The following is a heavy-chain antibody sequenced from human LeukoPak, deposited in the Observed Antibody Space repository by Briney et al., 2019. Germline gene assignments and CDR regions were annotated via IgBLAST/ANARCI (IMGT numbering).Heavy chain of an antibody. CDR3: ARNGRHYDILTGYYNVPGDY. CDR1: GYTFTGYN. V-gene: IGHV1-2*06. D-gene: IGHD3-9*01. J-gene: IGHJ4*02. CDR2: INPNSGGT. Sequence: SVKVSCKASGYTFTGYNMHWVRQAPGQGLEWMGRINPNSGGTNYAQKFQGRVTMTRDTSISTAYMELSRLRSDDTAVYYCARNGRHYDILTGYYNVPGDYWGQGTLVTVSS.